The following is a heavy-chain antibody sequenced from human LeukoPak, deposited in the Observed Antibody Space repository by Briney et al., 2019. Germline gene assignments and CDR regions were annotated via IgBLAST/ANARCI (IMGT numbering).Heavy chain of an antibody. CDR2: IWYDGSNK. CDR3: TRDSGGSYSIDY. Sequence: GRSLRLSCAASGFTFSSYGMHWIRQAPGKGLEWVAVIWYDGSNKYYVDSVKGRFTISRDNSKNTLCLQMNSLRAEDTAVYYCTRDSGGSYSIDYWGQGTLVTVSS. CDR1: GFTFSSYG. V-gene: IGHV3-33*01. J-gene: IGHJ4*02. D-gene: IGHD1-26*01.